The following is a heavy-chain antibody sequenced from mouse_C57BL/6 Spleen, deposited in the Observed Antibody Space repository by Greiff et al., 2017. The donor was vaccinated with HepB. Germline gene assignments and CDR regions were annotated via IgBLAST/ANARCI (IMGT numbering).Heavy chain of an antibody. J-gene: IGHJ4*01. V-gene: IGHV1-55*01. D-gene: IGHD2-5*01. CDR3: ARERTWDSKAMDY. CDR2: IYPGSGST. Sequence: QVQLKQPGAELVKPGASVKMSCKASGYTFTSYWITWVKQRPGQGLEWIGDIYPGSGSTNYNEKFKSKATLTVDISSSTAYMQLSSLTSEDSAVYYCARERTWDSKAMDYWGQGTSVTVSS. CDR1: GYTFTSYW.